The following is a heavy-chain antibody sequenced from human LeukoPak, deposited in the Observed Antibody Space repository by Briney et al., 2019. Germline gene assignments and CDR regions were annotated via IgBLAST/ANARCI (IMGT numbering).Heavy chain of an antibody. CDR1: GYTLTELS. CDR2: IIPIFGTA. Sequence: ASVKVSCKVSGYTLTELSMHWVRQAPGKGLEWMGGIIPIFGTANYAQKFQGRVTITADESTSTAYMELSSLRSEDTAVYYCAREGLGGFLEWSYDYWGQGTLVTVSS. J-gene: IGHJ4*02. D-gene: IGHD3-3*01. V-gene: IGHV1-69*13. CDR3: AREGLGGFLEWSYDY.